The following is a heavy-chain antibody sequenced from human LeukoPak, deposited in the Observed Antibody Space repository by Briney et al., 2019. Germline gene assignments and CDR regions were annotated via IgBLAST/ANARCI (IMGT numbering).Heavy chain of an antibody. CDR2: IYHSGST. D-gene: IGHD5-24*01. J-gene: IGHJ4*02. Sequence: SETLSLTCTVSGGSISTYYWTWLRQPPGKGREGVGYIYHSGSTNYNPSLKSRVTISVDTSKNQFSLKLSSVAAADTAVYYCARDRRDGYNYYLDYWGQGTLITVSS. CDR1: GGSISTYY. CDR3: ARDRRDGYNYYLDY. V-gene: IGHV4-59*01.